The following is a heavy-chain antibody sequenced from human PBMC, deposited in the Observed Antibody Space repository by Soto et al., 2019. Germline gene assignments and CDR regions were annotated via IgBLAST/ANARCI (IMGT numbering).Heavy chain of an antibody. V-gene: IGHV4-39*01. CDR1: GGSISSSSYY. CDR3: ARGSYDSSGYYSFQH. Sequence: SETLSLTCTVSGGSISSSSYYWGWIRQPPGKGLEWIGSIYYSGSTYYNPSLKSRVTISVDTSKNQFSLKLSSVTAADTAVYYCARGSYDSSGYYSFQHWGQGTLVTV. D-gene: IGHD3-22*01. J-gene: IGHJ1*01. CDR2: IYYSGST.